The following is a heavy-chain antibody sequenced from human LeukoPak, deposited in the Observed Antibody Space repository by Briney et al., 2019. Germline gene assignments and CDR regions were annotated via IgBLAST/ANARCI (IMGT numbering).Heavy chain of an antibody. CDR1: GGTFSSYA. V-gene: IGHV1-69*13. CDR2: IIPIFGTA. CDR3: ARDRSLRELWLGNWFDP. J-gene: IGHJ5*02. Sequence: SVKVSCKASGGTFSSYAISWVRQAPGQGLEWMGWIIPIFGTANYAQKFQGRVTISADESTSTAYMELSSLRSEDTAVYYCARDRSLRELWLGNWFDPWGQGTLVTVSS. D-gene: IGHD5-18*01.